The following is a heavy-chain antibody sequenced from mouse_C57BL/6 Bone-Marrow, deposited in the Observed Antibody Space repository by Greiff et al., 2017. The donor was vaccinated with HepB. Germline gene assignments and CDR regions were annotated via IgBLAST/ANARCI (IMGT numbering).Heavy chain of an antibody. CDR1: GFSLNSYG. D-gene: IGHD2-4*01. Sequence: VKLKESGPGLVAPSQSLSITCTVSGFSLNSYGVHWVRQPPGKGLEWLVVIWSDGSTTYNSALKSRLSISKDNSKSQVFLKMNSLQTDDTAMYYCARHGDYYDYDGPLYYAMDYWGQGTSVTVSS. CDR3: ARHGDYYDYDGPLYYAMDY. J-gene: IGHJ4*01. CDR2: IWSDGST. V-gene: IGHV2-6-1*01.